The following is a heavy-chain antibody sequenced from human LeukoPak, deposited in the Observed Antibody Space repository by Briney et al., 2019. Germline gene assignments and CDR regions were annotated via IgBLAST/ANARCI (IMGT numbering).Heavy chain of an antibody. J-gene: IGHJ6*02. D-gene: IGHD3-3*01. CDR2: IYYSGST. CDR1: GGSISSYY. Sequence: SETLSLTCTVSGGSISSYYWSWIRQPPGKGLEWIGYIYYSGSTNYNPSLKSRVTISVDTSKNQFSLKLSSVTAADTAVYYCARGAEWLSYYYYYGMDVWGQGTTVTVSS. CDR3: ARGAEWLSYYYYYGMDV. V-gene: IGHV4-59*01.